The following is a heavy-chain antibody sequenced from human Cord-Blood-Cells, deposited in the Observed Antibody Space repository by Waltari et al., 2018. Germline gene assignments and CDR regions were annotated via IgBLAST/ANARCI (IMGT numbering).Heavy chain of an antibody. Sequence: QVQLVQSRAEVKKPGSSVKVSCKASGGTFSIYAISGVRQAPGQGLEWMGGIIPIFGTANSAPKFQGRVTLTADESTSTAYMGLSSLRSEDTAVYYCARDRMGGSYQYFYYWGQGTLVTVSS. J-gene: IGHJ4*02. V-gene: IGHV1-69*01. D-gene: IGHD1-26*01. CDR1: GGTFSIYA. CDR3: ARDRMGGSYQYFYY. CDR2: IIPIFGTA.